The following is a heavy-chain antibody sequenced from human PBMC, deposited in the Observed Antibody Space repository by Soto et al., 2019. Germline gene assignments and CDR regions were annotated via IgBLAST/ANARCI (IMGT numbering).Heavy chain of an antibody. CDR3: ARDLLYDYGDLSHVFDI. D-gene: IGHD4-17*01. CDR2: IYYSGST. V-gene: IGHV4-61*08. J-gene: IGHJ3*02. CDR1: GVSVSSGGYY. Sequence: SETLSLTCTVSGVSVSSGGYYWSWIRQPPGKGLEWIGYIYYSGSTNYNPSLKSRVTISVDTSKNQFSLKLSSVTAADTAVYYCARDLLYDYGDLSHVFDIRAQRTMVTGSS.